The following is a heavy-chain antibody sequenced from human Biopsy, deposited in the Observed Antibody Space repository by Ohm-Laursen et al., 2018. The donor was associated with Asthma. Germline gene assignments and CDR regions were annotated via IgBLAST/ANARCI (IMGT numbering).Heavy chain of an antibody. CDR2: ISWHSGNI. Sequence: SLRLSRTASGFRFDDYAMYWVRQAPGKGLAWVAGISWHSGNIGYAVSEKGRFIVSRDNVKNSLYLQMNSLRAEDTALYYCAKDMGAGGNDPDSFIGYYGMDVWGQGTTATVSS. V-gene: IGHV3-9*01. J-gene: IGHJ6*02. CDR3: AKDMGAGGNDPDSFIGYYGMDV. CDR1: GFRFDDYA. D-gene: IGHD3-16*01.